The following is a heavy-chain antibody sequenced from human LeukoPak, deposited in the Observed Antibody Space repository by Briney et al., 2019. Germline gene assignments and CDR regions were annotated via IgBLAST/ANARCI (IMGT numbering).Heavy chain of an antibody. V-gene: IGHV4-39*07. J-gene: IGHJ4*02. CDR2: IYYSGST. CDR1: GGSISSSSYY. Sequence: SETLSLTCTVSGGSISSSSYYWGWIRQPPGKGLEWIGSIYYSGSTYYNPSLKSRVTISVDTSKNQFSLKLSSVTAADTAVYYCARLKGITMIVAAEHYFDYWGQGTLVTVSS. CDR3: ARLKGITMIVAAEHYFDY. D-gene: IGHD3-22*01.